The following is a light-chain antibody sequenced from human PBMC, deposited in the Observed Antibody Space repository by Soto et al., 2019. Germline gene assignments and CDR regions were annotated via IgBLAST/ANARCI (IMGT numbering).Light chain of an antibody. CDR3: SSYAGSNTVL. J-gene: IGLJ2*01. CDR1: SSDVGGYDC. CDR2: EVT. Sequence: QSALTQPPSASGSPGQSVTISCTGTSSDVGGYDCVSWYQQHPGKAPKLMIYEVTKRPSGVPDRFSGSKSGNTASLTVSGLQAEDEADYYCSSYAGSNTVLFRGGTKLTVL. V-gene: IGLV2-8*01.